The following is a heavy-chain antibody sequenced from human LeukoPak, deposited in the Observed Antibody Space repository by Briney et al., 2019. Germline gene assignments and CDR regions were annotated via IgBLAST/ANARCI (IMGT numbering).Heavy chain of an antibody. D-gene: IGHD2-21*01. Sequence: SETLSLTCTVSGGSISSYYWSWIRQPPGKGLEWIGYIYYSGSTNYNPSLKSRVTISVDTSKNQFSLKLSSVTAADTAVYYCAGDRLWWQDYWGQGTLVTVSS. V-gene: IGHV4-59*01. CDR2: IYYSGST. J-gene: IGHJ4*02. CDR1: GGSISSYY. CDR3: AGDRLWWQDY.